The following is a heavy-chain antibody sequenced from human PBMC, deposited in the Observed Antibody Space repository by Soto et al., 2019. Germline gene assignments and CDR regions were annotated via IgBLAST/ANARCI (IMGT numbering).Heavy chain of an antibody. Sequence: ASVKVSCKASGYTFGNYDINWVRQATGQGLEWMGWMNPKSGNRGYAQKFQGRVTMTRDTALTTAYLELSSLTSDDTAVYYCARVKSGVHSTDWGQGTQVTVSS. CDR3: ARVKSGVHSTD. V-gene: IGHV1-8*01. D-gene: IGHD2-2*01. J-gene: IGHJ4*02. CDR2: MNPKSGNR. CDR1: GYTFGNYD.